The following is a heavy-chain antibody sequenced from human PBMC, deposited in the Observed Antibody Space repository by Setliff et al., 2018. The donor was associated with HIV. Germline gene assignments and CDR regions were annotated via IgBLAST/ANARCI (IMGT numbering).Heavy chain of an antibody. CDR3: AKDLRSSHGSPNYFDY. CDR1: GLTFSNYW. D-gene: IGHD2-15*01. J-gene: IGHJ4*02. Sequence: GGSLRLSCAASGLTFSNYWMNWVRQAPGRGLEWVANIKQDGSEEYYVGSVKGRFTISRDNAKNSLSLQMNSLRAEDTAVYYCAKDLRSSHGSPNYFDYWGRGALVTVSS. CDR2: IKQDGSEE. V-gene: IGHV3-7*01.